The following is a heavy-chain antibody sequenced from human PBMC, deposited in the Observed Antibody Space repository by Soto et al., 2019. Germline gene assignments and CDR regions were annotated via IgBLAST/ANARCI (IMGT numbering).Heavy chain of an antibody. CDR3: ARSQPVQSPPNRSDY. D-gene: IGHD6-6*01. J-gene: IGHJ4*02. Sequence: QVQLVQSGAEVKKPGASVKVSCKASGYTFTSYAMHWVRQAPGQRLEWRGWINAGNGNTKYSQKFQGRVTITRHTAASTAYMEQSSLRSEDTAVYYCARSQPVQSPPNRSDYWGQGTLVTVSS. V-gene: IGHV1-3*01. CDR1: GYTFTSYA. CDR2: INAGNGNT.